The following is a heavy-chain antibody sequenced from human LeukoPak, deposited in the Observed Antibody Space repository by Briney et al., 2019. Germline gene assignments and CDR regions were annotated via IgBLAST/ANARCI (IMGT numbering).Heavy chain of an antibody. CDR2: INHSGST. V-gene: IGHV4-38-2*02. CDR1: GYSISSGYY. D-gene: IGHD6-13*01. CDR3: ARGKSSWYYYYNWFDP. J-gene: IGHJ5*02. Sequence: PSETLSLTCTVSGYSISSGYYWGWIRQPPGKGLEWIGEINHSGSTNYNPSLKSRVTISVDTSKNQFSLKLSSVTAADTAVYYCARGKSSWYYYYNWFDPWGQGTLVTVSS.